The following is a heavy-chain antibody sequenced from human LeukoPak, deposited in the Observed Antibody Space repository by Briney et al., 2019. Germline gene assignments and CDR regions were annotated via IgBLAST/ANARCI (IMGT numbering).Heavy chain of an antibody. V-gene: IGHV4-59*12. J-gene: IGHJ4*02. Sequence: PSETLSLTCTVSGGSISSYYWSWIRQPPGKGLEWMGYIYYSGSTNYNPSLKSRVTISVDTSKNQFSLKLSSVTAADTAVYYYARVGDSYGDPIGYWGQGTLVTVSS. CDR2: IYYSGST. CDR3: ARVGDSYGDPIGY. D-gene: IGHD5-18*01. CDR1: GGSISSYY.